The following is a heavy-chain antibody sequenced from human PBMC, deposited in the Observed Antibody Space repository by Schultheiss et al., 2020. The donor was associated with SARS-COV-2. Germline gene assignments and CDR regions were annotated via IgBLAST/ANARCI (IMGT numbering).Heavy chain of an antibody. CDR1: GFSFTNYW. J-gene: IGHJ4*01. Sequence: GESLKISCKGSGFSFTNYWIGWVRQMPGKGLEWMGIIYPGDSDTRYSPSFQGQVTISADKSISTAYLQWSSLKASDTAMYYCARSSGLTPALGQFDYWGQGILVTVSS. D-gene: IGHD6-13*01. V-gene: IGHV5-51*01. CDR3: ARSSGLTPALGQFDY. CDR2: IYPGDSDT.